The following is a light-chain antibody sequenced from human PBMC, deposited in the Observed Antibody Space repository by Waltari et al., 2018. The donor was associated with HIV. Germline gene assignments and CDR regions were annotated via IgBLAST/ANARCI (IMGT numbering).Light chain of an antibody. CDR1: SSDVGGYNY. CDR2: DVS. CDR3: CTCAGSYTYGV. Sequence: QSALTQPRSVSGSPGQSVTISCTGTSSDVGGYNYVSWYQQHPGKAPKPMIYDVSKRPTGVTDRFSGSNSGNTASLTISGLQAEDEADYHSCTCAGSYTYGVFGGGTKLTVL. V-gene: IGLV2-11*01. J-gene: IGLJ3*02.